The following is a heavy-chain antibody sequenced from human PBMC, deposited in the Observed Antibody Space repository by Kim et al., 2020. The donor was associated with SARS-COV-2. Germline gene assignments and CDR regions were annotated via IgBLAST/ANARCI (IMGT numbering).Heavy chain of an antibody. Sequence: ASVKVSCKISEFPLSTVSMHWVRQTRGQGPEWLGGFDPEDDEIIYAQKFRGRVTMTEDTSTDTAYMELSMLRPEDTGIYYCTCHLFRTKKVYFGLDVWGQ. CDR2: FDPEDDEI. J-gene: IGHJ6*01. V-gene: IGHV1-24*01. CDR3: TCHLFRTKKVYFGLDV. CDR1: EFPLSTVS.